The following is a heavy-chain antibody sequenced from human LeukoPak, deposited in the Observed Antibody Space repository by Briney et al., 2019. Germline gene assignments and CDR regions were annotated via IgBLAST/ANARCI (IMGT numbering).Heavy chain of an antibody. CDR2: ISWNTGNI. V-gene: IGHV3-9*01. J-gene: IGHJ4*02. D-gene: IGHD3-3*01. CDR1: GFTFDDYG. CDR3: VKGSFGVVIINILDY. Sequence: GRSLRLSCAASGFTFDDYGMHWVRQAPGKGLEWVSSISWNTGNIGYADSVKGRFTISRDNAKNFLYLQMNSLRTEDTALYYCVKGSFGVVIINILDYWGQGTLVTVSS.